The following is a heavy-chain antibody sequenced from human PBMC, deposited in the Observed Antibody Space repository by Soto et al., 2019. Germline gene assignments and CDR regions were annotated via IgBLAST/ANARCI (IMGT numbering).Heavy chain of an antibody. CDR3: ARSSPLGPPGY. CDR1: GFTFRSYW. CDR2: IKDDGSDK. J-gene: IGHJ4*02. Sequence: EVQLVESGGGLVQPGGSLRLSCAASGFTFRSYWMSWVRQAPGKGLEWVANIKDDGSDKYYVDSVKGRFTISRDNAMNSLYLQMNSLRVEDTAVYYCARSSPLGPPGYWGQGTLVTVSA. V-gene: IGHV3-7*01.